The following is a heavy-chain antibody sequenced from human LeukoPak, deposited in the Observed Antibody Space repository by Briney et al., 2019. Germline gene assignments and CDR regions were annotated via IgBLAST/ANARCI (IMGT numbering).Heavy chain of an antibody. J-gene: IGHJ4*02. Sequence: PGGSLRVSCAASGFTFDDFGMSWVRQAPGKGQEWVSGINWNGGSTGYADSVKGRFTISRDNAKNSLYLQMNRLRAEDTALYYCARGGSLDWLSHFDYWGQGTLVTVSS. CDR3: ARGGSLDWLSHFDY. D-gene: IGHD3-9*01. CDR1: GFTFDDFG. CDR2: INWNGGST. V-gene: IGHV3-20*04.